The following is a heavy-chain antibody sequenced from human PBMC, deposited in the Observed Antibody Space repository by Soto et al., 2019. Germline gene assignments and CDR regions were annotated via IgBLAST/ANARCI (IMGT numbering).Heavy chain of an antibody. Sequence: GASVKVSCKASGYTFTGYYMHWVRQAPGQGLEWMGWINPNSGGTNYAQKFQGRVTMTRDTSTSTAYMELSRLRSEDTAVYYCARGSHVNIYYYDSSGYYGTPTSLYGMDVWGQGTTVPV. CDR3: ARGSHVNIYYYDSSGYYGTPTSLYGMDV. J-gene: IGHJ6*02. CDR1: GYTFTGYY. V-gene: IGHV1-2*02. CDR2: INPNSGGT. D-gene: IGHD3-22*01.